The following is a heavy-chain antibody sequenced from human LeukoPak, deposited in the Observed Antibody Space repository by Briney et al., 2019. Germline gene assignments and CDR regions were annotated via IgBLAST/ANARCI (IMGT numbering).Heavy chain of an antibody. Sequence: SGPTLVNPTETLTLTCTVSGFSLSNARMGVSWIRQPPGKALEWLAHIFSNDEKSYSTSLKSRLTISKDTSKSQVVLTMTNMDPVDTATYYCARIMVTGTTYWSDPWGQGTLVTVSS. V-gene: IGHV2-26*01. CDR3: ARIMVTGTTYWSDP. CDR1: GFSLSNARMG. J-gene: IGHJ5*02. CDR2: IFSNDEK. D-gene: IGHD1-7*01.